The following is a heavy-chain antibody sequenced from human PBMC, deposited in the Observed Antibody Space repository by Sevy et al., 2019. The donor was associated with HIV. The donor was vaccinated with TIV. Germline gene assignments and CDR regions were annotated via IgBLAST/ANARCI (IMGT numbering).Heavy chain of an antibody. CDR1: GFTFNIYA. CDR3: ARAHTICSGGDCSPGWFDP. D-gene: IGHD2-21*02. Sequence: GGSLRLSCAASGFTFNIYAMTWVRQAPGKGLKWVSTISSSGTSTYYADSVKGRFTISRDNSKNTLYLQMNSLRAEDTAMYYCARAHTICSGGDCSPGWFDPWGQGTLVTVSS. V-gene: IGHV3-23*01. J-gene: IGHJ5*02. CDR2: ISSSGTST.